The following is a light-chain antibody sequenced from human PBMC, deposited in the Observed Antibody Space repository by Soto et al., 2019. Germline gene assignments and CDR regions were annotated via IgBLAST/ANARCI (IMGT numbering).Light chain of an antibody. V-gene: IGKV4-1*01. CDR3: QQYYSTPVLT. CDR1: QSVLYSSNNKNY. CDR2: WAS. Sequence: DIVMTQSPDSLAVSLGERATINCKSSQSVLYSSNNKNYLAWYQQKPGQPPKLLIYWASTRESGVPDRFSGSGSVTDFTLNISSLQAEDVAVYYCQQYYSTPVLTFGGGTKVEIK. J-gene: IGKJ4*01.